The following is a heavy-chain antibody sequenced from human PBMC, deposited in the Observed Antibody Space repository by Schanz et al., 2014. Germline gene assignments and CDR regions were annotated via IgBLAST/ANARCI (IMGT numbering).Heavy chain of an antibody. D-gene: IGHD6-6*01. CDR1: GYTFTGYY. V-gene: IGHV1-2*02. CDR3: ARAGQDFEYSSLSPIWYFDL. CDR2: INPNSGGT. Sequence: QVQLVQSGAEVKKPGASVKVSCKASGYTFTGYYMHWVRQAPGQGLEWIGWINPNSGGTNYAQKFQGRVTMTRDTSISTAYMELSRLRSDDTAVYYCARAGQDFEYSSLSPIWYFDLWGRGTLVTVSS. J-gene: IGHJ2*01.